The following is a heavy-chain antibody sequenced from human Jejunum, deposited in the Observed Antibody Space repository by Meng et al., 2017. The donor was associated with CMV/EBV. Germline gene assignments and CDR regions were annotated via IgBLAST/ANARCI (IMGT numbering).Heavy chain of an antibody. Sequence: HLQDAGPGLVRPSQNLSLTCTASGGSISSGDFCWSWIRQPPGKGLEWIGYIDNRGSTYYNPSLTSRVTVSMDTSKNQFSLKLTSVTAADTAVYYCARGYSSGWYYFHYWGQGTLVTASS. CDR2: IDNRGST. CDR3: ARGYSSGWYYFHY. V-gene: IGHV4-30-4*01. CDR1: GGSISSGDFC. J-gene: IGHJ4*02. D-gene: IGHD6-19*01.